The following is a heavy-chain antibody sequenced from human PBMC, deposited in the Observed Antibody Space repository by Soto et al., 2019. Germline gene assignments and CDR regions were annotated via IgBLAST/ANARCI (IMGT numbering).Heavy chain of an antibody. J-gene: IGHJ3*02. CDR1: GGSVSSGRYY. V-gene: IGHV4-61*01. Sequence: PSETRSLTWTVSGGSVSSGRYYWSGIRQPPGKGLEWIGHIYYIGTTHYSPSLKSRVTISLDTSKNQFSLRLSSVTAADTAVYYCARSGSNSGADAFDTWGQGTMVTVSS. D-gene: IGHD5-18*01. CDR3: ARSGSNSGADAFDT. CDR2: IYYIGTT.